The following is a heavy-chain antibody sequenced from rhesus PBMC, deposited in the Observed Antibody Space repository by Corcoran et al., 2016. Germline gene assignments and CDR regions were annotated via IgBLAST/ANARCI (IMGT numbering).Heavy chain of an antibody. V-gene: IGHV3-72*01. Sequence: EVQLVESGGGLVQPGGSLRLSCAASGFTFSSYAMQWVHQAPGKGLEWVSAIGPGGDTYYADAVKGRFTISRDNAKNSLYLQMNSLRAEDTAVYYCASSYSSGWYSPFDYWGQGVLVTVSS. J-gene: IGHJ4*01. D-gene: IGHD6-31*01. CDR3: ASSYSSGWYSPFDY. CDR1: GFTFSSYA. CDR2: IGPGGDT.